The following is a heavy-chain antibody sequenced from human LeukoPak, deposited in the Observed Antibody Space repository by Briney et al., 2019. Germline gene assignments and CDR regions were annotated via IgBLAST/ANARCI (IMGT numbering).Heavy chain of an antibody. J-gene: IGHJ2*01. V-gene: IGHV3-7*01. Sequence: PGGPLRLSCAASGFTFSGYWMSWVRQAPGKGLEWVANIKQDESETYYVDSMKGRFTISRDNAKNSLFLQMDSLRAEDTAVYFCAREVSHWFFDVWGRGALVTVSS. CDR2: IKQDESET. CDR3: AREVSHWFFDV. CDR1: GFTFSGYW.